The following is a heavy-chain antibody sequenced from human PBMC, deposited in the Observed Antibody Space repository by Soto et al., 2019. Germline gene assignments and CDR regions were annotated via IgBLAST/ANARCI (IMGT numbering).Heavy chain of an antibody. CDR1: GFTFSSYA. Sequence: GGSLRLSCAATGFTFSSYAIHRVRQAPGKGLEWVAVISYDGGKKYYADSVKVRFTISRDNSKNTLYVEMNSLSAKDTAVYYCAREGQPAAGTTPHNWGQGTLVTVSS. CDR3: AREGQPAAGTTPHN. V-gene: IGHV3-30*04. CDR2: ISYDGGKK. D-gene: IGHD6-13*01. J-gene: IGHJ4*02.